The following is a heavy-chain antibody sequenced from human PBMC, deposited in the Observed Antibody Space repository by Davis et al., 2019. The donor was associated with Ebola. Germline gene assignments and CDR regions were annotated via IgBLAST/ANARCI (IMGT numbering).Heavy chain of an antibody. CDR1: GFTFSSYA. CDR3: ARWARVNYYDSSGYYHFDY. D-gene: IGHD3-22*01. J-gene: IGHJ4*02. Sequence: GGSLRLSCAASGFTFSSYAMSWVRQAPGKGLEWVSAISGSGGSTYYADSVKGRFTISRDNSKNTLYLQMNSLRAEDTAVYYCARWARVNYYDSSGYYHFDYWGQGTLVTVSS. CDR2: ISGSGGST. V-gene: IGHV3-23*01.